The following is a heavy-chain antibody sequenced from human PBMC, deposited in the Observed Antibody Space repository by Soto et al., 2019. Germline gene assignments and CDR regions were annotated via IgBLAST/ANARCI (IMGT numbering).Heavy chain of an antibody. V-gene: IGHV1-2*04. CDR2: INPNSGGT. Sequence: ASVKVSCKASGYTFTGYYMHWVRQAPGQGLEWMGWINPNSGGTNYAQKFQGWVTMTRDTSISTAYMELSRLRSDDTVVYFFSCLSSRWPGSYLGQGTLVTVS. J-gene: IGHJ4*02. CDR3: SCLSSRWPGSY. CDR1: GYTFTGYY. D-gene: IGHD6-13*01.